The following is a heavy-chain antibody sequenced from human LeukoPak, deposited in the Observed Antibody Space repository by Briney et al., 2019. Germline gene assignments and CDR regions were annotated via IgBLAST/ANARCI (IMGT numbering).Heavy chain of an antibody. CDR1: GFTVSSNS. Sequence: GGSLRLSFAASGFTVSSNSMTWVRQAPGKGLEWVSVIYSGGSTYYADSVKGRFTISRDKNTLYLQMNSLRADDTAVYYCARDEPSPDSTDLDYWGQGTLVTVSS. CDR3: ARDEPSPDSTDLDY. V-gene: IGHV3-66*01. D-gene: IGHD2/OR15-2a*01. J-gene: IGHJ4*02. CDR2: IYSGGST.